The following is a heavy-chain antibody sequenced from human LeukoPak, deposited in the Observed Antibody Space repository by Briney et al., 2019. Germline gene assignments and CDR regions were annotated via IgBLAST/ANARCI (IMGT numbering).Heavy chain of an antibody. J-gene: IGHJ3*02. CDR1: GYTFTNYW. V-gene: IGHV5-51*01. CDR3: ARAAVVVTATDAFGI. Sequence: PGESLKISCKGSGYTFTNYWIGWGRQMPGKGLEWMGIIYPGDSNTRYSPPFQGQVTVSADKSISTAYLQWTSLKASDTAMYYCARAAVVVTATDAFGIWGQGTMVTVSS. CDR2: IYPGDSNT. D-gene: IGHD2-21*02.